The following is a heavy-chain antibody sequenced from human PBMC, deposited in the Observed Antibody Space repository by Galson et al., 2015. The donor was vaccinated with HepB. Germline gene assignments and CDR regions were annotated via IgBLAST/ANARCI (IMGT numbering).Heavy chain of an antibody. CDR3: VRGGRLGELSSFDY. J-gene: IGHJ4*02. V-gene: IGHV1-18*01. CDR2: ISTYNGNT. Sequence: SVKVSCKASGYTFISYGISWVRQAPGQGLEWMGWISTYNGNTKYAQKFQGRVTMTTDTSTSTTYMELRSLRSDGSAVYYCVRGGRLGELSSFDYWGQGTLVTVSS. D-gene: IGHD3-16*02. CDR1: GYTFISYG.